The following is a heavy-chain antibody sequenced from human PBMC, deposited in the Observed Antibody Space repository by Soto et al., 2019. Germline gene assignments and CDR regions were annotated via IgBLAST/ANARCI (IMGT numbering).Heavy chain of an antibody. D-gene: IGHD3-10*01. J-gene: IGHJ4*02. CDR2: IYWDDDD. Sequence: QITLKESGTTLVKPTQTLTLTCTFSGFSLRNTGVGVGWIRQPPGKALEWLALIYWDDDDRYSPSLKSRLTIREDTSKNQVVLSMTNMDPVDTGTYYCVQSKSTVVRGINYWAQGTPVTVSS. CDR3: VQSKSTVVRGINY. CDR1: GFSLRNTGVG. V-gene: IGHV2-5*02.